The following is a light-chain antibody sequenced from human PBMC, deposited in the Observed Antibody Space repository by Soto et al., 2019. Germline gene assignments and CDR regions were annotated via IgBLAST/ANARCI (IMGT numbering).Light chain of an antibody. Sequence: IQLTQSPSSLSASVGDRVTITCRASQVISSYLAWYQQKPGQAPRLLIYSASTLQSGVPSMFSGSGSGTDFTLTISSLQPEDFATYYCQQLNTYPFTFGGGTKVDIK. V-gene: IGKV1-9*01. CDR1: QVISSY. CDR2: SAS. J-gene: IGKJ4*01. CDR3: QQLNTYPFT.